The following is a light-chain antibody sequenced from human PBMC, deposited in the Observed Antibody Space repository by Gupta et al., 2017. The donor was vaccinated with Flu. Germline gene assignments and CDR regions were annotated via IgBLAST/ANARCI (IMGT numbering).Light chain of an antibody. Sequence: SPLPPPASVSRSPGPSITIPCTATISDVGGYNYVSWYQQHPGKAPKLMIYAVSNRPSGVSNRFSGSKSGNTASLTISGLQAEDEADYYCSSYTSSSTLVFGGGTKLTVL. J-gene: IGLJ2*01. V-gene: IGLV2-14*01. CDR1: ISDVGGYNY. CDR3: SSYTSSSTLV. CDR2: AVS.